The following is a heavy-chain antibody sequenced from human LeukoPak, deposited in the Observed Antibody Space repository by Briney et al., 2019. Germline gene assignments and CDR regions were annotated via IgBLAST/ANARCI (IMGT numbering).Heavy chain of an antibody. CDR2: INPNSGGT. J-gene: IGHJ3*02. V-gene: IGHV1-2*02. D-gene: IGHD3-10*01. CDR1: GYTFTGYY. CDR3: ARETRSYYYGSCNNDAFDI. Sequence: ASVKVSCKASGYTFTGYYMHWVRQAPGRGLEWMGWINPNSGGTNYAQKFQGRVTMTRDTSNSTAYMEMSRLRSGDTAVYYCARETRSYYYGSCNNDAFDIWGQGTMVTVSS.